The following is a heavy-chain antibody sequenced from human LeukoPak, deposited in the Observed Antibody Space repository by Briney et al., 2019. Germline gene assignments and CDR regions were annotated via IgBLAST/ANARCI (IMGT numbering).Heavy chain of an antibody. J-gene: IGHJ3*02. V-gene: IGHV3-9*03. CDR3: AKDTTELPFSGAFDI. D-gene: IGHD1-7*01. CDR2: ISWNSGSI. Sequence: GRSLRLSCAASGFTFDDYAMHWVRQAPGKGLEGVSGISWNSGSIGYADSVKGRFTIFRDNAKNSLYLQMNSLRAKDMALYYCAKDTTELPFSGAFDIWGQGTMVTVSS. CDR1: GFTFDDYA.